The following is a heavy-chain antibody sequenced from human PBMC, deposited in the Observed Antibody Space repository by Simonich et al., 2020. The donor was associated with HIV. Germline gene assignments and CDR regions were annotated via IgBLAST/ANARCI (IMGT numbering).Heavy chain of an antibody. CDR3: AKDRYYNFWSGYYDY. Sequence: EVQLLESGGGLVQPGGSLRLSCAASGFTFSSYAMSWVRQAPGKGREWVSAISGRGGSTYYADSVKGRFTISRDNSKNTLYLQMNSLRAEDTAVYYCAKDRYYNFWSGYYDYWGQGTLVTVSS. D-gene: IGHD3-3*01. J-gene: IGHJ4*02. CDR1: GFTFSSYA. V-gene: IGHV3-23*01. CDR2: ISGRGGST.